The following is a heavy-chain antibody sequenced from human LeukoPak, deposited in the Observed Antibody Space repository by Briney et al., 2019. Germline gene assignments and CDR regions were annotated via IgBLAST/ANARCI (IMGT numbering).Heavy chain of an antibody. D-gene: IGHD2-2*02. CDR1: GFTFSSYA. CDR2: ISYDGSNK. CDR3: ARDAPDIVVVPAAILDY. Sequence: GRSLRLSCAASGFTFSSYAMHWVRQAPGKGLEWVAVISYDGSNKYYADSVKGRFTISRDNSKNTLYLQMNSLRAEDTAVYYCARDAPDIVVVPAAILDYWGQGTLVTVSS. J-gene: IGHJ4*02. V-gene: IGHV3-30-3*01.